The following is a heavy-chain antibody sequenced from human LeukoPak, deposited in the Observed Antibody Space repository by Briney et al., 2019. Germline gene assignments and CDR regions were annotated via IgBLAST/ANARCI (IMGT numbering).Heavy chain of an antibody. CDR3: ARALRDYDFWSGPEPEYYYYYMDV. J-gene: IGHJ6*03. Sequence: PGGSLRLSCAASGITFSSYTMNWVRQAPGKGLEWVSFISTSSSYTYYADSVKGRFTISRDNARNSLYLQMNSLRAEDTAVYYCARALRDYDFWSGPEPEYYYYYMDVWGKGTTVTVSS. D-gene: IGHD3-3*01. CDR2: ISTSSSYT. CDR1: GITFSSYT. V-gene: IGHV3-21*01.